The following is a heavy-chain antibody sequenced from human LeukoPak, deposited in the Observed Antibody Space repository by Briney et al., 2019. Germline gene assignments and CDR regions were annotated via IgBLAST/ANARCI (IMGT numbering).Heavy chain of an antibody. J-gene: IGHJ4*02. D-gene: IGHD6-19*01. CDR1: GFAFRSYT. V-gene: IGHV3-23*01. CDR3: ATSIAVASTDY. CDR2: ITTSGGT. Sequence: GGSLRLSCAASGFAFRSYTMTWVRLAPAPGKGLEWVSTITTSGGTNYADSVKGRFTISRDNSKNTLYLQMNSLRAEDTAVYYCATSIAVASTDYWGQGTLVTVSS.